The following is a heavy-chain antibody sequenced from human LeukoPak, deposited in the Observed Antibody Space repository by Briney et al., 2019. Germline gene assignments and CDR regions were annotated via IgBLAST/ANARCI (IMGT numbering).Heavy chain of an antibody. J-gene: IGHJ4*02. V-gene: IGHV3-15*07. CDR1: GLTFTNAW. D-gene: IGHD3-3*01. CDR3: ATGSGLYSPDH. CDR2: IRSKTDGGTA. Sequence: GGSLRLSCAVSGLTFTNAWMNWVRQAPGKGLEWVGRIRSKTDGGTADYAAPVKGRFTISRDNSKNTLFLQMNSLKTEDTAVYCCATGSGLYSPDHWGQGTLVTVSS.